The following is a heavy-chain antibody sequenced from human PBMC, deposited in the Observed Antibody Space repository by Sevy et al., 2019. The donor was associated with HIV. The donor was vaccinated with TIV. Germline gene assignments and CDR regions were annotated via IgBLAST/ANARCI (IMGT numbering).Heavy chain of an antibody. CDR3: ATDPRKGAVAAYDAFDI. CDR1: GYTLTELS. D-gene: IGHD6-19*01. Sequence: ASVKVSCKVSGYTLTELSMHWVRQAPGKGLEWMGGFDPEDGETIYAQMFQGRVTMTEDTSTDTAYMELSSLRSEDTAVYYCATDPRKGAVAAYDAFDIWGQGPMVTVSS. V-gene: IGHV1-24*01. J-gene: IGHJ3*02. CDR2: FDPEDGET.